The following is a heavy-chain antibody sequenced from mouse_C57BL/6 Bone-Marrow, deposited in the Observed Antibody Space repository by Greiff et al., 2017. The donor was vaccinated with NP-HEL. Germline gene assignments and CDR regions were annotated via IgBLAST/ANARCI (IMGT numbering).Heavy chain of an antibody. CDR2: IWTGGGT. Sequence: QVQLQQSGPGLVAPSQSLSITCTVSGFSLTSYDISWIRQPPGKGLEWLGVIWTGGGTNYNSAFMSRLSISKDNSKSQVFLKMNSLQTDDTAIYYCVRFNWAYYAMDYWGQGTSVTVSS. D-gene: IGHD4-1*02. V-gene: IGHV2-9-2*01. CDR1: GFSLTSYD. J-gene: IGHJ4*01. CDR3: VRFNWAYYAMDY.